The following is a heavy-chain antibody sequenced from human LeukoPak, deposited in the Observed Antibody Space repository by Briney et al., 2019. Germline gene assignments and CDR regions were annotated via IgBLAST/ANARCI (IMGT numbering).Heavy chain of an antibody. Sequence: PGGSLRLSCAASGFTFSSYGMHWVRQAPGKGLEWVAVISYDGSNKYYADSVKGRFTISRDNSKNTLYLQMNSLRAEDTAVYYCARDGGWLQFAAFDIWGQGTMVTVSS. D-gene: IGHD5-24*01. CDR2: ISYDGSNK. CDR3: ARDGGWLQFAAFDI. CDR1: GFTFSSYG. V-gene: IGHV3-30*03. J-gene: IGHJ3*02.